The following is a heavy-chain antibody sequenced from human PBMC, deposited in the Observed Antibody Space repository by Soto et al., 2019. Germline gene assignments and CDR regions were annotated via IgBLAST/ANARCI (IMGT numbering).Heavy chain of an antibody. CDR2: ISSNGGST. CDR1: GFTFSSYA. CDR3: ARTSGYAFDY. J-gene: IGHJ4*02. D-gene: IGHD5-12*01. Sequence: EVQLVESGGGLVQPGGSLRRSCAASGFTFSSYAMHWVRQAPGKGLEYVSVISSNGGSTYYANSVKGRFTISRDNSKNTLYLQMGSLRAEDMAVYYCARTSGYAFDYWGQGTLVTVSS. V-gene: IGHV3-64*01.